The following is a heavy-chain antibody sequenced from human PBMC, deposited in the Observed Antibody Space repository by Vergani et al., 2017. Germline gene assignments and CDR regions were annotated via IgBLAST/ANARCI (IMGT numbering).Heavy chain of an antibody. CDR3: ARGKDYYMDV. CDR2: IYYSGST. Sequence: QVQLQESGPGLVKPSETLSLTCTVSGGSISSYYWSWIRQPPGKGLEWSGYIYYSGSTNYNPSLKSRVTISVDTSKNQFSLKLSSVTAADTAVYYCARGKDYYMDVWGKGTTVTVSS. J-gene: IGHJ6*03. CDR1: GGSISSYY. V-gene: IGHV4-59*01.